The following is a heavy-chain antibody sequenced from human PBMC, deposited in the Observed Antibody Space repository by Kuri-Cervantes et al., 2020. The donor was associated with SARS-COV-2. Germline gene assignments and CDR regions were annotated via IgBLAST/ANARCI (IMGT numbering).Heavy chain of an antibody. J-gene: IGHJ6*03. V-gene: IGHV1-18*01. D-gene: IGHD3-3*01. CDR2: ISGYSGNT. CDR1: GYNFNTYG. Sequence: ASVKVSCKTSGYNFNTYGVTWVRQAPGQGLEWMGWISGYSGNTDYAQRFQDRVILTRDTSTSTAYMELRSLRSDDTAVYYCARFHNSGKSQDFNDCWSGYHTYYYYYYMDVWGKGTTVTVSS. CDR3: ARFHNSGKSQDFNDCWSGYHTYYYYYYMDV.